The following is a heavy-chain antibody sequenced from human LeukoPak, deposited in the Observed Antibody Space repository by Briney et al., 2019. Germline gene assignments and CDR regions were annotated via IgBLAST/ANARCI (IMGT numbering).Heavy chain of an antibody. CDR1: GFTFSNYW. Sequence: GGSLRLSCEGSGFTFSNYWMGWVRQAPGKGLQWVANIKTDGSEKYYVDSVKGRFTISRDNAKNSLHLQMNSLRAEDTAVYYCAKDLGITDAFDIWGQGTMVTVSS. D-gene: IGHD1-14*01. V-gene: IGHV3-7*01. CDR2: IKTDGSEK. CDR3: AKDLGITDAFDI. J-gene: IGHJ3*02.